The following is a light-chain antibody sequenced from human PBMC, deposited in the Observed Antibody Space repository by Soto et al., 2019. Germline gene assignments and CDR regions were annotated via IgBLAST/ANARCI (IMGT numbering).Light chain of an antibody. CDR1: QSAGRN. Sequence: EIVLTQSPATLSVSPGERVTLSCRASQSAGRNLAWYHRKPGQAPRLLIYGVSTRATGVPDRFSGSGSGTDFTLTISSLHSEDSALYYCHQYNYWPRSFGQGTKVDIK. J-gene: IGKJ1*01. CDR3: HQYNYWPRS. V-gene: IGKV3-15*01. CDR2: GVS.